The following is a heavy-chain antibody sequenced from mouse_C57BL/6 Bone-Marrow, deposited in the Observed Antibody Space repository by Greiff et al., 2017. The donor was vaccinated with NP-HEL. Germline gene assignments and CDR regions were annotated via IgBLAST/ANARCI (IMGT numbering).Heavy chain of an antibody. CDR1: GFTFSSYA. J-gene: IGHJ3*01. Sequence: EVKLVESGEGLVKPGGSLKLSCAASGFTFSSYAMSWVRQTPEKRLEWVAYISSGGDYIYYADTVKGRFTISRDNARNTLYLQKSSLKSEDTAMYYCTREENLLLFAYWGQGTLVTVSA. CDR2: ISSGGDYI. CDR3: TREENLLLFAY. D-gene: IGHD2-10*01. V-gene: IGHV5-9-1*02.